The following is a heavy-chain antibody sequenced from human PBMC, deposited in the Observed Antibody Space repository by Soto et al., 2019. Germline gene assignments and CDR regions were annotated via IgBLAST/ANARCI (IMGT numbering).Heavy chain of an antibody. CDR1: GCTFSNAW. D-gene: IGHD3-22*01. J-gene: IGHJ4*02. CDR3: TTVGYYDSSGYYFPIEDYFDY. V-gene: IGHV3-15*07. Sequence: GGSLRLSCAASGCTFSNAWMNWVRQAPGKGLEWVGRIKSKTDGGTTDYAAPVKGRFTISRDDSKNTLYLQMNSLKTEDTAVYYCTTVGYYDSSGYYFPIEDYFDYWGQGTLVTVSS. CDR2: IKSKTDGGTT.